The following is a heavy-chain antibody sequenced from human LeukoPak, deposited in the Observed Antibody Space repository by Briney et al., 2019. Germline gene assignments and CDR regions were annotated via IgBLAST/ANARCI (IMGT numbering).Heavy chain of an antibody. CDR1: GFTFSSYV. CDR2: IKQDGSEK. CDR3: AKERTAILDY. V-gene: IGHV3-7*03. D-gene: IGHD2-21*02. Sequence: PGGSLRLSCAASGFTFSSYVMSWVRQAPGKGLEGVANIKQDGSEKYYVDSVKGRFTISRDNAKNSLYLQMNSLRAEDTAVYYCAKERTAILDYWGQGTLVTVSS. J-gene: IGHJ4*02.